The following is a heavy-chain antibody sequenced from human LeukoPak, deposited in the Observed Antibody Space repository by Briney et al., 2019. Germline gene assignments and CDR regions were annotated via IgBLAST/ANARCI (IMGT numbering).Heavy chain of an antibody. CDR1: GFTFGSYS. D-gene: IGHD2-8*02. J-gene: IGHJ5*02. Sequence: GGSLRLSCAASGFTFGSYSMNWVRQAPGKGLEWVSSIKGRFTIPRDNAKNSLYLQMNSLRAEDTAVYYCATGGGDWFDPWGQGTLVTVSS. V-gene: IGHV3-21*01. CDR2: I. CDR3: ATGGGDWFDP.